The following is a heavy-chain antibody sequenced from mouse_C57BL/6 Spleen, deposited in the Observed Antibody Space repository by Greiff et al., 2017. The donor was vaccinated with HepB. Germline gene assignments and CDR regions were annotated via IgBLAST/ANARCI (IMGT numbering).Heavy chain of an antibody. J-gene: IGHJ2*01. CDR3: AREGPYYFDY. CDR1: GYTFTDYY. CDR2: INPNNGGT. D-gene: IGHD3-3*01. V-gene: IGHV1-26*01. Sequence: EVQLQQSGPELVKPGASVKISCKASGYTFTDYYMNWVKQSHGKSLEWIGDINPNNGGTSYNQKFKGKATLTVDKSSSTAYMELRSLTSEDSAVYYWAREGPYYFDYWGQGTTLTVSS.